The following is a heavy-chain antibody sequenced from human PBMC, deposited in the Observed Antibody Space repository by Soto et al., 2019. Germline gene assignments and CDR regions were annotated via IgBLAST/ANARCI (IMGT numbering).Heavy chain of an antibody. CDR2: IYYSGST. V-gene: IGHV4-30-4*08. D-gene: IGHD3-22*01. CDR3: AREGYYYDSSGYYRDQDAFDI. J-gene: IGHJ3*02. CDR1: GGSINHYF. Sequence: SETLSLTCTVSGGSINHYFWTWIRQPPGKGLEWIGYIYYSGSTYYNPSLKSRVTISVDTSKNQFSLKLSSVTAADTAVYYCAREGYYYDSSGYYRDQDAFDIWGQGTMVTVSS.